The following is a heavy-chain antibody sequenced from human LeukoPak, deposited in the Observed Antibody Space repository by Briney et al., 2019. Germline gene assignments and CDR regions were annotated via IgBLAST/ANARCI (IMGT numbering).Heavy chain of an antibody. CDR1: GFTFSNYE. J-gene: IGHJ4*02. CDR2: ISSSGSAI. CDR3: ASRGYTYELDY. D-gene: IGHD5-18*01. Sequence: GGSLRLSCAASGFTFSNYELNWVRQAPGEGLEWISYISSSGSAIYYADFVKGRFTNSRDNAKNSLYLQMNSLRAEDTAVYYCASRGYTYELDYWGQGTLVTVSS. V-gene: IGHV3-48*03.